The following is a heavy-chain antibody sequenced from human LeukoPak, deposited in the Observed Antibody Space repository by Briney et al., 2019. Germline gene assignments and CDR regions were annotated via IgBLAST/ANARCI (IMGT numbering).Heavy chain of an antibody. Sequence: PGGSLRLSCAASGFTFSSYSMNWVRQAPGKGLEWVSSISSSSSYIYYADSVKGRFTISRDNAKNSLYLQMDSLRAEDTAVYYCAGFYYYDSSGYPLRDAFDIWGQGTVVTVSS. J-gene: IGHJ3*02. D-gene: IGHD3-22*01. CDR1: GFTFSSYS. V-gene: IGHV3-21*01. CDR3: AGFYYYDSSGYPLRDAFDI. CDR2: ISSSSSYI.